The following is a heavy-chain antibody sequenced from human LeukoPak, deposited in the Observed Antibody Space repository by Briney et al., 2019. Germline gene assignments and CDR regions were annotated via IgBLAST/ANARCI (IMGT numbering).Heavy chain of an antibody. V-gene: IGHV3-53*04. CDR2: IYSGGST. J-gene: IGHJ4*02. CDR3: AGPADYYDSSGYYYLDY. D-gene: IGHD3-22*01. CDR1: GFTVSSNY. Sequence: GGSLRLSCAASGFTVSSNYMSWVRQAPGKGLDWVSVIYSGGSTYYADILKGRFAISRHNSKSTLYLQMNSLRAEDTAVYYCAGPADYYDSSGYYYLDYWGQGTLVTVSS.